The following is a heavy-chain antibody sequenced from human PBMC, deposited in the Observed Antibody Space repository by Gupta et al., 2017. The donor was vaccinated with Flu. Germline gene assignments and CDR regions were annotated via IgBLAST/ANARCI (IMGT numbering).Heavy chain of an antibody. J-gene: IGHJ4*02. D-gene: IGHD6-13*01. CDR1: ALPCSNAR. Sequence: EVQLVESGGGLAKPGGFLRLACEASALPCSNARLSRDRQAPGKGLQWVGRIKSKTDGGTTDYAAPVKGRFTISRDDSKNTRYLQMNSLKTEDTAVYYCTTEGHCSSWYFALYYFDYWGQGTLVTVSS. CDR2: IKSKTDGGTT. CDR3: TTEGHCSSWYFALYYFDY. V-gene: IGHV3-15*01.